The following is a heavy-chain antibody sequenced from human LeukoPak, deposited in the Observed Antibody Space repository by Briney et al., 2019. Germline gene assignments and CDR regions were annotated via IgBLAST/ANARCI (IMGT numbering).Heavy chain of an antibody. CDR3: AKDSGYNYYFDY. CDR1: GFTFSSYA. J-gene: IGHJ4*02. V-gene: IGHV3-23*01. D-gene: IGHD1-20*01. Sequence: GGSLRLSCAASGFTFSSYAMSWVRQAPGKGLEWVSAISGSGGSTYYADSVKGRFTISRDDSKNTLYLQMNSLRAEDTAVYYCAKDSGYNYYFDYWGQGTLVTVSS. CDR2: ISGSGGST.